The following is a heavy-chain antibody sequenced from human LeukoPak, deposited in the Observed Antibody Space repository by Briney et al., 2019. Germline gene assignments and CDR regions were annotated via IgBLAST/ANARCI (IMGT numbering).Heavy chain of an antibody. CDR3: ARLGSSWYNWFDP. Sequence: SETLSLTCTVSGGSISSYYWSWIRQPPGKGLEWIGYIYYSGSTNYNPSLKSRVTISVDTSKNQFPLKLSSVTAADTAVYYCARLGSSWYNWFDPWGQGTLVTVSS. CDR2: IYYSGST. D-gene: IGHD6-13*01. J-gene: IGHJ5*02. V-gene: IGHV4-59*01. CDR1: GGSISSYY.